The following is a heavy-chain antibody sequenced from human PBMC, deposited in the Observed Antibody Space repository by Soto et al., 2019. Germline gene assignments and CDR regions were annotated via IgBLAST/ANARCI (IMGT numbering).Heavy chain of an antibody. CDR3: ATGLDPKNGGATPFRY. CDR2: IIPIFGTA. V-gene: IGHV1-69*01. J-gene: IGHJ4*02. D-gene: IGHD1-26*01. Sequence: QVQLVQSGAEVKKPGSSVKVSCKASGGTFSSYASSWVRQAPGQGLEWMGGIIPIFGTANYAQKFQGRVTITADESTSTAYMELSSLRSEDTAVYYCATGLDPKNGGATPFRYWGQGTLVTVSS. CDR1: GGTFSSYA.